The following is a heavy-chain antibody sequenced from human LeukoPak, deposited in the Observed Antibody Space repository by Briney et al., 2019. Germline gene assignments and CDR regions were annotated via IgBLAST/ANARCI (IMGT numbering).Heavy chain of an antibody. CDR3: ARGGKTAMADY. Sequence: GGSLRLSCTASGFTFSINDMHWVRQATGKGLEWVSGVGTVGDKYYADSVKGRFIISREDAKNSVYLQMNSLRAGDTAVYYCARGGKTAMADYWGQGTLVTISS. J-gene: IGHJ4*02. V-gene: IGHV3-13*01. D-gene: IGHD5-18*01. CDR1: GFTFSIND. CDR2: VGTVGDK.